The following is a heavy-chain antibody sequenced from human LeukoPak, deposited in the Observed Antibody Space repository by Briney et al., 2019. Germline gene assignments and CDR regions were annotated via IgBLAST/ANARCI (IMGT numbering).Heavy chain of an antibody. CDR3: ARNRYGDGLAHLDY. Sequence: ASVKVSCKASGYTFTSYAIHWVRQAPGQGLEWMGWITPSGGTNYPQKFQGRVAITWDTSITTAYMDLSRLTSDDTAVYYCARNRYGDGLAHLDYWGKGALVTVPS. CDR1: GYTFTSYA. CDR2: ITPSGGT. V-gene: IGHV1-2*02. J-gene: IGHJ4*02. D-gene: IGHD5-24*01.